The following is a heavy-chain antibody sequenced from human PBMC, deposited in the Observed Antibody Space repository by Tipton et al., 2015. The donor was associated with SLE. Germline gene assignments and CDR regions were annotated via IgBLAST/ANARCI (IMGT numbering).Heavy chain of an antibody. J-gene: IGHJ5*02. CDR1: RFTFSNYA. CDR3: ARLEDPFGIFGVPKGWFDP. Sequence: LRLSCAASRFTFSNYAVSWIRQPPGKGLEWIGYVYYSGSTHYNPSLTSRVSMSVDTSKNQFSLKLTSVTAADTAVYYCARLEDPFGIFGVPKGWFDPWGQGTLVTVSS. CDR2: VYYSGST. V-gene: IGHV4-59*01. D-gene: IGHD3-3*02.